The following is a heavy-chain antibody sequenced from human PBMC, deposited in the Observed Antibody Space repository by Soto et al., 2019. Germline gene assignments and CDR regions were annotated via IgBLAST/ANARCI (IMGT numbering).Heavy chain of an antibody. Sequence: EVQLVESGGGLVKPGGSLRLSCAASGFTFSNYNMNWVRQAPGKGLEWVSSISSSRSYIYYADSLKARFSISRDNAKNSLYLQMNNLRAEDTAVYYCARKGGDYGAMDVWGQGATVTVSS. D-gene: IGHD4-17*01. V-gene: IGHV3-21*01. CDR3: ARKGGDYGAMDV. CDR1: GFTFSNYN. J-gene: IGHJ6*02. CDR2: ISSSRSYI.